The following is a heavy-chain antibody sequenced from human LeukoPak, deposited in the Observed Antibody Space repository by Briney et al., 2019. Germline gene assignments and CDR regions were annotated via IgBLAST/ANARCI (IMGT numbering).Heavy chain of an antibody. CDR1: GGSISSSTYY. CDR3: ARLGGYYDPPGY. J-gene: IGHJ4*02. CDR2: IHHSGST. Sequence: PSETLSHTCTVSGGSISSSTYYWAWIRQPPGKGLEWIATIHHSGSTYYKPSLRSGVTISVDTSRNQFSLKLSSVTVADTAVYYCARLGGYYDPPGYWGQGTLVTVSS. V-gene: IGHV4-39*01. D-gene: IGHD3-22*01.